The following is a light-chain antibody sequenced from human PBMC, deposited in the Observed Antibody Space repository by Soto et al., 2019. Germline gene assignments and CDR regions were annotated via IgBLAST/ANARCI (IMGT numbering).Light chain of an antibody. CDR3: QVWDSSSDHFVV. CDR2: YDS. Sequence: SYELTQPPSVSVAPGKTARITCGGNNTGSKSVHWYQQKPGQAPVLVIYYDSDRPSGIPERFSGSNSGNTATLTISRVEAGDEADYYCQVWDSSSDHFVVFGGGTQLTVL. V-gene: IGLV3-21*04. CDR1: NTGSKS. J-gene: IGLJ2*01.